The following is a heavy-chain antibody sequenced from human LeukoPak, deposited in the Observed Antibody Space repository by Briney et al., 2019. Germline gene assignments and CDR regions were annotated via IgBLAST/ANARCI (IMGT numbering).Heavy chain of an antibody. CDR3: ARGPYDSSGYYCPLDY. CDR1: GFTFDDYG. J-gene: IGHJ4*02. V-gene: IGHV3-20*04. CDR2: INWNGGST. Sequence: GGSLRLSCAASGFTFDDYGMSWFRQAPGKGLEWVSGINWNGGSTGYADSVKGRFTISRDNAKNSLYLQMNSLRAEDTALYYCARGPYDSSGYYCPLDYWGQGTLVTVSS. D-gene: IGHD3-22*01.